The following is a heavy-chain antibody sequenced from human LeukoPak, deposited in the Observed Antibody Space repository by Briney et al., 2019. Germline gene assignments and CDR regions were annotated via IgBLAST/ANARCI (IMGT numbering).Heavy chain of an antibody. J-gene: IGHJ4*02. CDR1: GFTLSSYA. CDR3: AKAPVTTCRGAYCYPFDY. V-gene: IGHV3-23*01. D-gene: IGHD2-21*01. Sequence: GGSLRLSCAASGFTLSSYAMSWVRQAPGKGLEWVSAIRDSGNTYHADSVKGRFTISRDSSKNTLFLQMNRLRPEDAAVYYCAKAPVTTCRGAYCYPFDYWGQGTLVTVSS. CDR2: IRDSGNT.